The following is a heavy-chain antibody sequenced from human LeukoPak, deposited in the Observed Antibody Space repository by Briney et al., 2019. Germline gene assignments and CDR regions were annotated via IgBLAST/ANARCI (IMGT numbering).Heavy chain of an antibody. J-gene: IGHJ6*02. CDR3: ARYCGGDCYGMDV. D-gene: IGHD2-21*02. CDR2: IKQDGSEK. Sequence: GGSLRLSCTASGFTFSSYWMSWVRQAPGKGLEWVANIKQDGSEKDYVDSVKGRFTISRDNPKNSLYLQMNSLRAGDTAVYYCARYCGGDCYGMDVWGQGTTVTVSS. CDR1: GFTFSSYW. V-gene: IGHV3-7*01.